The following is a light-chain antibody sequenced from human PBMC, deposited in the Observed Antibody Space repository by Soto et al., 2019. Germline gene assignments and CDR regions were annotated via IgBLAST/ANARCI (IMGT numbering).Light chain of an antibody. J-gene: IGKJ1*01. Sequence: EIVMTQSPATLSVSPGERATLSCRASQNIDNKLVWYQQKPGQVPRLLIYDASTRATGIPARFSGSGSGTDFTLTISRLEPEDCAVYYCQQYGSSWTFGQGTKVDIK. CDR2: DAS. CDR1: QNIDNK. V-gene: IGKV3-20*01. CDR3: QQYGSSWT.